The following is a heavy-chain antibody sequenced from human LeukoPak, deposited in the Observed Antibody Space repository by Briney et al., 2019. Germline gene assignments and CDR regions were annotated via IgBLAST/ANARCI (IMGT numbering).Heavy chain of an antibody. CDR2: IKLDGREK. D-gene: IGHD6-19*01. Sequence: GGSLRLSCAASGFTFSSYWMTWVRQAPGKGLEWVANIKLDGREKNYVDSVKGRFTISRDNAKNSLYLQMKSLRAEDTAVYYCARDYSSSGWPIGLWGQGTLVTVSS. J-gene: IGHJ4*02. V-gene: IGHV3-7*05. CDR1: GFTFSSYW. CDR3: ARDYSSSGWPIGL.